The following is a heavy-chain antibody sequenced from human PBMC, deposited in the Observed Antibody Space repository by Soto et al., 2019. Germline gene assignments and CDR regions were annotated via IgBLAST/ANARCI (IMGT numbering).Heavy chain of an antibody. CDR3: ARDRYSSGWYDLDY. Sequence: QVQLVESGGGVVQPGRSLRLSCAASGFTFSSYGMHWVRQAPGKGLEWVAVIWYDGGNKYYAYSVKGRFAISRDNSENTLFLQMSSLRAEDTAVYYCARDRYSSGWYDLDYWGQGTLVTVSS. CDR1: GFTFSSYG. D-gene: IGHD6-19*01. J-gene: IGHJ4*02. CDR2: IWYDGGNK. V-gene: IGHV3-33*01.